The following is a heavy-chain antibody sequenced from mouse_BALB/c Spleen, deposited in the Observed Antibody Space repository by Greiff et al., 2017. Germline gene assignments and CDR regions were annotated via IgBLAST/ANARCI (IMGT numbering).Heavy chain of an antibody. CDR2: ISSGGST. Sequence: EVMLVESGGGLVKPGGSLKLSCAASGFTFSSYAMSWVRQTPEKRLEWVASISSGGSTYYPDSVKGRFTISRDNARNILYLQMSSLRSEDTAMYYCARGRGAMDYWGQGTSVTVAS. CDR3: ARGRGAMDY. V-gene: IGHV5-6-5*01. CDR1: GFTFSSYA. J-gene: IGHJ4*01.